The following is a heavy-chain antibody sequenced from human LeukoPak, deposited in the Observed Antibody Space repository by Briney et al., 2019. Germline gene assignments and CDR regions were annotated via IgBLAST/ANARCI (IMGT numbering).Heavy chain of an antibody. D-gene: IGHD3-22*01. Sequence: GGSLRLSCAASGFTFSSYAMSWVRQAPGKGLEWVSAISGSGGSTYYADSVKGRFTISRDNSKNTLYLQMNSLRAEDTAVYYCAKDKGPTMIVVVPEIIAYWGQGTLVTVSS. CDR1: GFTFSSYA. J-gene: IGHJ4*02. V-gene: IGHV3-23*01. CDR3: AKDKGPTMIVVVPEIIAY. CDR2: ISGSGGST.